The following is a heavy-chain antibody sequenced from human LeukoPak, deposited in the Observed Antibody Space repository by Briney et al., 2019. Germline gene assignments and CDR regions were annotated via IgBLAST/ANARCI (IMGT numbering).Heavy chain of an antibody. Sequence: SETLSLICTVSGGSISSSSYYWGWIRQPPGKGLEWIGSIYYSGSTYHNPSLKSRVTISVDTSKNQFSLKLSSVTAADTAVYYCARHDGIAVAGYDYWGQGTLVTVSS. CDR3: ARHDGIAVAGYDY. D-gene: IGHD6-19*01. CDR2: IYYSGST. J-gene: IGHJ4*02. CDR1: GGSISSSSYY. V-gene: IGHV4-39*01.